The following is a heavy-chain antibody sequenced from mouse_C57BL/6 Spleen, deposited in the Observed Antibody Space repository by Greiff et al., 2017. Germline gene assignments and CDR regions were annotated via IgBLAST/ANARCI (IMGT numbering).Heavy chain of an antibody. CDR2: INYTGSST. D-gene: IGHD1-1*01. CDR1: GFTFSDYY. V-gene: IGHV5-16*01. Sequence: EVKVEQPEGGLVQPGSSMKLSCTASGFTFSDYYIAWVRQVPEKGLEWVANINYTGSSTYYLDSLKSRFIMSRDNAKNIPYLQMSSLTSEDTATYYCARPCYGSSYWYFDVQGTGPTVS. CDR3: ARPCYGSSYWYFDV. J-gene: IGHJ1*03.